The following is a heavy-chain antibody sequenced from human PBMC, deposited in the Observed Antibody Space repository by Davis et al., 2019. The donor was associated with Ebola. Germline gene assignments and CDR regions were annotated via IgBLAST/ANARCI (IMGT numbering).Heavy chain of an antibody. Sequence: ASVKVSCKASGYTFTSYYMHWVRQAPGHGLEWMGIINPSGGSTSYAQKFQGRVTMTRDTSTSTVYMELSSLRSEDTAVYYCARERTTTSRGGRYYYGMDVWGQGTTVTVSS. CDR3: ARERTTTSRGGRYYYGMDV. D-gene: IGHD2-2*01. CDR1: GYTFTSYY. CDR2: INPSGGST. V-gene: IGHV1-46*03. J-gene: IGHJ6*02.